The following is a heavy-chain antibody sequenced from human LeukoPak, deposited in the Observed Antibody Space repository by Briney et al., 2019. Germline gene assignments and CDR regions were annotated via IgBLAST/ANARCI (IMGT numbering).Heavy chain of an antibody. V-gene: IGHV4-39*07. J-gene: IGHJ4*02. Sequence: TSSETLSLTCTVSGGSISTNNYYWGWIRQPPGKGLEWIGSIHYSGSTYYNPSLKSRVTISVDTSKNQFSLKLSSVTAADTAVYYCARRNSGWLRTVAYYFDYWGQGTLVTVSS. CDR3: ARRNSGWLRTVAYYFDY. CDR1: GGSISTNNYY. CDR2: IHYSGST. D-gene: IGHD6-19*01.